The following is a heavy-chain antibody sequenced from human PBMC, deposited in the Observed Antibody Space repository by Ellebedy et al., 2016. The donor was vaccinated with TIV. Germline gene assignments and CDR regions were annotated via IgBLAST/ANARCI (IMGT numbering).Heavy chain of an antibody. Sequence: AASVKVSCKTFHYTFSNYGVSWVRQAPGQGLEWMGWISAYNGNTTYAQKFQGRVTMTTDTSTTTVYMDLRSLRSDDTAVYYCARSHFGGSYGMDVWGQGTTVTVSS. CDR2: ISAYNGNT. CDR1: HYTFSNYG. V-gene: IGHV1-18*01. D-gene: IGHD3-16*01. CDR3: ARSHFGGSYGMDV. J-gene: IGHJ6*02.